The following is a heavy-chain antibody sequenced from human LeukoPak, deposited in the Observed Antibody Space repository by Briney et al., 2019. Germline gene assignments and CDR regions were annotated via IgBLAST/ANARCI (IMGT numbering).Heavy chain of an antibody. V-gene: IGHV3-33*08. CDR2: IWYDGSNK. CDR3: ARDYGSGMDC. J-gene: IGHJ4*02. Sequence: PGRSLRLSCAASGIRFSSYGMHWVRQAPGKGLEWVAIIWYDGSNKYYADSVKGRFTISRDNSKNTLYLQMNSLRADDTAVYYCARDYGSGMDCWGQGTQVTVSS. D-gene: IGHD3-3*01. CDR1: GIRFSSYG.